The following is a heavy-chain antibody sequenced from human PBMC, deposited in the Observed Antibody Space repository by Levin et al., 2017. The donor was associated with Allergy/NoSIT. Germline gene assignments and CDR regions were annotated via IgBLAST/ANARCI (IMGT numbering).Heavy chain of an antibody. CDR2: ILNDGYTK. Sequence: GGSLRLSCAASDFIFTSFPMHWVRQAPGEGLEWVAVILNDGYTKYYADSVKGRFTISRDDSRDTLYLQMDSLRDEDTALYYCARGSGGSQHGVLDYWGQGTLVTVSS. J-gene: IGHJ4*02. CDR1: DFIFTSFP. D-gene: IGHD2-15*01. CDR3: ARGSGGSQHGVLDY. V-gene: IGHV3-30-3*01.